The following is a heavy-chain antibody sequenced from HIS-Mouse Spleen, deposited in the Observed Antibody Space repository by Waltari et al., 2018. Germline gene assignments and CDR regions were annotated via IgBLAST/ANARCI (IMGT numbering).Heavy chain of an antibody. CDR1: GYTFTSYD. V-gene: IGHV1-8*01. CDR2: MNPNSGNT. Sequence: QVQLVQSGAEVKKPGASVKVSCKASGYTFTSYDINWVRQSTAQGLEWMGWMNPNSGNTGYAQKFQGRVTMTRNTSISTAYMELSSLRSEDTAVYYCARSPYYDFWSGYSDNWFDPWGQGTLVTVSS. CDR3: ARSPYYDFWSGYSDNWFDP. D-gene: IGHD3-3*01. J-gene: IGHJ5*02.